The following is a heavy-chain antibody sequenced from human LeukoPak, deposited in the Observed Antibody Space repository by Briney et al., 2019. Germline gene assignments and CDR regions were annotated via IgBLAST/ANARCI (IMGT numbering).Heavy chain of an antibody. CDR3: ATRVGATDYFDY. D-gene: IGHD1-26*01. CDR1: GYTLTELS. J-gene: IGHJ4*02. Sequence: ASVKVSCKVSGYTLTELSMHWVRQAPGKGLGWMGGFDPEDGETIYVQKFQGRVTMTEDTSTDTAYMELSSLRSEDTAVYYCATRVGATDYFDYWGQGTLVTVSS. V-gene: IGHV1-24*01. CDR2: FDPEDGET.